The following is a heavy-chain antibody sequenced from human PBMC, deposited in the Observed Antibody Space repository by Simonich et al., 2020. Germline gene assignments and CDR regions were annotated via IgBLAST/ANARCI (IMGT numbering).Heavy chain of an antibody. V-gene: IGHV1-2*02. CDR1: GYTFTGYY. CDR3: ARGPRWTGDDAFDI. Sequence: QVQLVQSGAEVTKPGASVKVSCKASGYTFTGYYMHWVRQAPGQGLEWSGWNKPNSGGTNYAQKFQGGVTMTRDTSISTAYMELSRLRSDDTAVYYCARGPRWTGDDAFDIWGQGTMVTVSS. J-gene: IGHJ3*02. CDR2: NKPNSGGT. D-gene: IGHD7-27*01.